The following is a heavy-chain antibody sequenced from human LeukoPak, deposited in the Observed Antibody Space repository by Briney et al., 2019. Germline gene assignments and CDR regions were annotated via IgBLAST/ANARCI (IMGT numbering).Heavy chain of an antibody. CDR3: ARGGIQLWLHDAFDI. J-gene: IGHJ3*02. CDR2: INPNSGGT. Sequence: GASVKVSCKASGYTFTGYYMHWVRQAPGQGLEWMGWINPNSGGTNYAQKFQGRVTMTRDTSISTAYMELSRLRSDDTAVYYCARGGIQLWLHDAFDIWGQGTMVTVSS. D-gene: IGHD5-18*01. V-gene: IGHV1-2*02. CDR1: GYTFTGYY.